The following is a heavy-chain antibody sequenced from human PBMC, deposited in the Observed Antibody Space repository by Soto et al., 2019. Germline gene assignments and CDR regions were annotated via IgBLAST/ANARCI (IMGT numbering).Heavy chain of an antibody. J-gene: IGHJ4*02. Sequence: SETLSLTCAVYGGSFSGYYWSWIRQPPGKGLEWIGEINHSGSTNYNPSLKSRVTISVDTSKNQFSLKLSSVTAADTAVYYCARGLVVVATVNYFDYWGQGTLVTVSS. V-gene: IGHV4-34*01. CDR1: GGSFSGYY. CDR3: ARGLVVVATVNYFDY. D-gene: IGHD5-12*01. CDR2: INHSGST.